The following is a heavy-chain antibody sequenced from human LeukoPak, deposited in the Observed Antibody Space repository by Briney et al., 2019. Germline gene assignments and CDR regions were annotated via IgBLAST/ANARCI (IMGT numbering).Heavy chain of an antibody. CDR2: IYNSGST. CDR1: GDSITGYY. V-gene: IGHV4-59*12. CDR3: ARVYRAEYYYDSTLPGAFDI. Sequence: SETLSLTCSVSGDSITGYYWGWIRQPPGKGLEWIGYIYNSGSTNYNPSLKSRVTISVDTSKNQFSLKLSSVTAADTAVYYCARVYRAEYYYDSTLPGAFDIWGQGTMVTVSS. D-gene: IGHD3-22*01. J-gene: IGHJ3*02.